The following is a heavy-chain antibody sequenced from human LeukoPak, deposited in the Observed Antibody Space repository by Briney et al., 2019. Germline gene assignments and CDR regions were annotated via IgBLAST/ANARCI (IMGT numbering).Heavy chain of an antibody. V-gene: IGHV4-34*01. J-gene: IGHJ4*02. D-gene: IGHD4-17*01. CDR1: GVSFSIYY. CDR2: VNHSGYT. CDR3: ARQLYGSDY. Sequence: KSSETLSLTCDVSGVSFSIYYWSWIRQSPEKGLEWIGEVNHSGYTNYNPSLKSRVTISVDTSKNQFSLKLSSVTAADTAVYYCARQLYGSDYWGQGTLVTVSS.